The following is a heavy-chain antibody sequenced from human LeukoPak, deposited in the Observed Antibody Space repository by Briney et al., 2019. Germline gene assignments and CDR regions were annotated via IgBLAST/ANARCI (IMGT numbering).Heavy chain of an antibody. V-gene: IGHV4-59*01. CDR3: ARIPSAAGSYWFDP. J-gene: IGHJ5*02. D-gene: IGHD1-26*01. Sequence: PSETLSLTCTVSGGSISSYYWSWIRQPPGKGLEWIGYVYYSGSTNYNPSLKSRVTISVDTSKNQFSLKLSSVTAADTAVYYCARIPSAAGSYWFDPRGQGTLGT. CDR1: GGSISSYY. CDR2: VYYSGST.